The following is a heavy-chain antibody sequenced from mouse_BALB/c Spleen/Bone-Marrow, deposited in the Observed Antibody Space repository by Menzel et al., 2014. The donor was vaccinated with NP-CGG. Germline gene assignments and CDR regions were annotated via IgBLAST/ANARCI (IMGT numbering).Heavy chain of an antibody. CDR1: GYTFTSYW. J-gene: IGHJ2*01. D-gene: IGHD2-14*01. CDR2: IAPGSGST. CDR3: AYYRYDVNY. V-gene: IGHV1S41*01. Sequence: DLVKPGASVKLSCKASGYTFTSYWINWIKQRPGQGLEWIGRIAPGSGSTYYNEMFKGKAILTVDTSSSTAYIQLSSLSSEDSAVYFCAYYRYDVNYWGQATPLPVSS.